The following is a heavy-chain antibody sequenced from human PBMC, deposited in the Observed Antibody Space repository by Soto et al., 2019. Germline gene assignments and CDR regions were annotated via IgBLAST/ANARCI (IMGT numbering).Heavy chain of an antibody. Sequence: SVKGSCKASGGTFSSYAISWVRQAPGQGLEWMGGIIPIFGTANYTKKFQGRVTINADQYTRTGYMELSSLKSEDKAVYYCIAVDTAIVKGHSYYYGMDVWGQGTTVTVSS. J-gene: IGHJ6*02. V-gene: IGHV1-69*13. CDR3: IAVDTAIVKGHSYYYGMDV. CDR1: GGTFSSYA. CDR2: IIPIFGTA. D-gene: IGHD5-18*01.